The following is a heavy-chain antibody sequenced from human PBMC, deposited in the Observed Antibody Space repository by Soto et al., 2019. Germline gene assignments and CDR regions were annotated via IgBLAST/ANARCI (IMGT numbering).Heavy chain of an antibody. CDR3: ARDFEGLGY. Sequence: EVQLVESGGGFVQPGGSLRLSCTVSGFTFNIYRMHWVRQAPGKGLMWVSLTNRDMNTNYADSVKGRFTITRDNAKNMVYLQMNSLRVEDTAVYYCARDFEGLGYWGQGTLVTVSS. V-gene: IGHV3-74*01. CDR1: GFTFNIYR. CDR2: TNRDMNT. J-gene: IGHJ4*02. D-gene: IGHD3-9*01.